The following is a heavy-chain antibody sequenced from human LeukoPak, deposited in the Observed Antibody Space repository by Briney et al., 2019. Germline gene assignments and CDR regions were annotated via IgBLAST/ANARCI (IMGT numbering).Heavy chain of an antibody. CDR2: ISGSGGST. V-gene: IGHV3-23*01. CDR3: ARDLADIVVVVAAAGAFDI. J-gene: IGHJ3*02. Sequence: GGSLRLSCAASGFTFSSYAMSWVRQAPGKGLEWVSAISGSGGSTYYADSVKGRFTISRDNAKNSLYLQMNSLRAEDTAVYYCARDLADIVVVVAAAGAFDIWGQGTMVTVSS. CDR1: GFTFSSYA. D-gene: IGHD2-15*01.